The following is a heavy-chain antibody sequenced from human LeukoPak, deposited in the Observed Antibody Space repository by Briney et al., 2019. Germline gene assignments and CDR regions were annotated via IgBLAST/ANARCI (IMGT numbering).Heavy chain of an antibody. Sequence: SQTLSLTCTVSGGSISSGGYYWSWIRQHPGKGLEWIGYIYYSGSTYYNPSLKSRVTISVDTSKNQFPLKLSSVTAADTAVYYCARGRPSRSQFDPWGQGTLVTVSS. CDR2: IYYSGST. V-gene: IGHV4-31*03. CDR3: ARGRPSRSQFDP. CDR1: GGSISSGGYY. J-gene: IGHJ5*02. D-gene: IGHD6-6*01.